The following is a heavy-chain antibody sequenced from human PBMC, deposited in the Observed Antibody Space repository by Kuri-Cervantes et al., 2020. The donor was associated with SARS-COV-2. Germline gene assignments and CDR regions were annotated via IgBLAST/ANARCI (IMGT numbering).Heavy chain of an antibody. CDR3: AGRNYYYYYGMDV. CDR1: GGSISSGDYY. Sequence: SETLSLTCTVSGGSISSGDYYGTWIRQPPGKGLEWIGYIYYSGSTYYNPSLKSRVTISVDTSKNQFSLKLNSVTAADTAVYYCAGRNYYYYYGMDVWGQGTTVTVSS. V-gene: IGHV4-30-4*01. CDR2: IYYSGST. J-gene: IGHJ6*02.